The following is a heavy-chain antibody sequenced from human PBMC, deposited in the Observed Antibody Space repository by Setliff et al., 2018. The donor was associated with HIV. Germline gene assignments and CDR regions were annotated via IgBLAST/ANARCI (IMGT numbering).Heavy chain of an antibody. V-gene: IGHV4-30-4*08. D-gene: IGHD3-10*01. CDR2: IYNSGRT. CDR1: GGSISSGDYY. Sequence: SEPLSLPCTVSGGSISSGDYYWTWIRQPPWTGREWIGYIYNSGRTYYEPSLRGRVPISIDKNQFSLKLNSVTAADPAVYYCARETNASGSLTAYWYFDLWGRGTLVTVSS. J-gene: IGHJ2*01. CDR3: ARETNASGSLTAYWYFDL.